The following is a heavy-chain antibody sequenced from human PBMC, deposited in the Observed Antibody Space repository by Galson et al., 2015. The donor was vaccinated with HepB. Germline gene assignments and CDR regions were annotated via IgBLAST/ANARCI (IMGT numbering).Heavy chain of an antibody. CDR3: AREGCCSSSWYSSCGVCFDY. CDR2: IYYSGST. CDR1: GGSISSYY. V-gene: IGHV4-59*01. Sequence: ETLSLTCTVSGGSISSYYWSWIRQPPGKGLEWIGYIYYSGSTNYNPSLKSRVTISVDTSKNQFSLKLSSVTAADTAVYYCAREGCCSSSWYSSCGVCFDYWGQGTLVTVSS. J-gene: IGHJ4*02. D-gene: IGHD6-13*01.